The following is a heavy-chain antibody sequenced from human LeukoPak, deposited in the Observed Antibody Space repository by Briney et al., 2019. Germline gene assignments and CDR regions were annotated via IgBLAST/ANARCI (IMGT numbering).Heavy chain of an antibody. Sequence: PSETLSLTCTVSGGSISSDYWSWIRQPPGKGLEWIGSIYYSGSTYYNPSLKSRVTISVDTSKNRFSLKLSSVTAADTAVYYCAREPSSVGPDYWGQGTLVTVSS. CDR2: IYYSGST. J-gene: IGHJ4*02. V-gene: IGHV4-59*12. CDR1: GGSISSDY. CDR3: AREPSSVGPDY. D-gene: IGHD4-23*01.